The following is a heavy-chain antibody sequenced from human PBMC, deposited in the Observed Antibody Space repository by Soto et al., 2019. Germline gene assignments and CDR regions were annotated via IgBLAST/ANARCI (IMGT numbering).Heavy chain of an antibody. D-gene: IGHD3-22*01. J-gene: IGHJ3*02. CDR1: GGSISSGDYY. CDR3: ARGLYYYDSSGSPAEI. CDR2: IFYSGST. Sequence: PSETLSLTCTVSGGSISSGDYYWSWIRQPPGKGLEWIGYIFYSGSTYYNPSLKSRVSISVDTSKNQFSLKLSSVTAADTAVYYCARGLYYYDSSGSPAEIWGQGTMVTVSS. V-gene: IGHV4-30-4*01.